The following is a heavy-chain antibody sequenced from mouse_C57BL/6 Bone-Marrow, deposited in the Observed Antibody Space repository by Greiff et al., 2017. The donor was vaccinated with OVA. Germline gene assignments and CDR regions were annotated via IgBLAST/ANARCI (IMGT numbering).Heavy chain of an antibody. CDR1: GFTSSSYT. CDR3: ARRGYYYAMDY. CDR2: ISGGGGNT. Sequence: EVKVVESGGGLVKPGGSLKLSCAASGFTSSSYTMSWVRQTPEKRLEWVATISGGGGNTYYPDSVKGRFTISRDNAKNTLYLQMSSLRSEDTALYYCARRGYYYAMDYWGQGTSVTVSS. J-gene: IGHJ4*01. V-gene: IGHV5-9*01.